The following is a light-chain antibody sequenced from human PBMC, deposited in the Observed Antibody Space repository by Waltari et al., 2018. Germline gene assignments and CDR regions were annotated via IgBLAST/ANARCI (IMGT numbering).Light chain of an antibody. J-gene: IGLJ2*01. V-gene: IGLV2-14*03. CDR2: DVS. CDR3: CSYTGSTSVT. Sequence: SALTQPASVSGSPGQSITISCTGVGRDIGTHEYVSWYQQHPGKAPKLIIYDVSHRPSGVSNRFSGSKSGSSASLTISGLQAEDEADYYCCSYTGSTSVTFGGGTKVTVL. CDR1: GRDIGTHEY.